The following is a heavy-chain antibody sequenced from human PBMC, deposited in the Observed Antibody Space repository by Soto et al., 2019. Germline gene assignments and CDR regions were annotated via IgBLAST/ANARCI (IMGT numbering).Heavy chain of an antibody. Sequence: GGSLRLSCAASGFTFSSYGMNWVRQAPGKGLEWVAVISYDGSNKYYADSVKGRFTISRDNSKNTLYLQMNSLRAEDTAVYSCAKAVALTGYGSGYYYGMDVWGQGTTVTVSS. CDR2: ISYDGSNK. CDR1: GFTFSSYG. CDR3: AKAVALTGYGSGYYYGMDV. V-gene: IGHV3-30*18. D-gene: IGHD3-9*01. J-gene: IGHJ6*02.